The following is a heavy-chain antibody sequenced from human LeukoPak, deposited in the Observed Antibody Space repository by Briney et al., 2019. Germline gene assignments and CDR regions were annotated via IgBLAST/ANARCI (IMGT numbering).Heavy chain of an antibody. CDR1: GFTFNNAW. CDR3: TAGTGRSDFDT. CDR2: IKRKGDDGTI. V-gene: IGHV3-15*01. Sequence: GGSLRLSCAASGFTFNNAWMSWVRQAPGKGPEWVGRIKRKGDDGTIDYAAPVKGRFTISRDDSKNTLYLQMNSLKSEDTAVYYCTAGTGRSDFDTWGQGTLVTVSS. D-gene: IGHD3/OR15-3a*01. J-gene: IGHJ4*02.